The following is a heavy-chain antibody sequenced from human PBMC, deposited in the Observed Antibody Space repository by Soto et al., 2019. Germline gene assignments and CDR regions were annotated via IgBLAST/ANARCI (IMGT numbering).Heavy chain of an antibody. D-gene: IGHD6-13*01. CDR2: ISWNSGSI. CDR1: GFTFDDYA. Sequence: PGGSVRLSCAASGFTFDDYAMHWVRQAPGKGLEWVSGISWNSGSIGYADSVKGRFTISRDNAKNSLYLQMNSLRAEDTAVYYCATDTFQLVPLHYSRTALWGQATTVTV. CDR3: ATDTFQLVPLHYSRTAL. V-gene: IGHV3-9*01. J-gene: IGHJ6*02.